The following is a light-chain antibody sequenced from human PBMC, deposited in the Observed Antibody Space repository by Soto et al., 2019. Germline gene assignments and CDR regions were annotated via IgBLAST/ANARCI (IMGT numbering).Light chain of an antibody. V-gene: IGKV3-11*01. J-gene: IGKJ4*01. CDR3: QQRSSWPLT. CDR1: QSVSTY. CDR2: TAS. Sequence: EIVLTQSPATLSLSPGERATLSCRASQSVSTYLAWYQQKPGQAPRLVIYTASYRAAGIPARFSGSGSGTDFTLTISTLEPADFAVYYCQQRSSWPLTFGGGTKVEIK.